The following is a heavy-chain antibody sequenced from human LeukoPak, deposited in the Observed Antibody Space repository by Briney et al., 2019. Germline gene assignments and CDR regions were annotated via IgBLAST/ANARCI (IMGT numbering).Heavy chain of an antibody. CDR2: IYYSGST. V-gene: IGHV4-61*01. Sequence: SETLSLTCTVSGGSISSSSYYWSWIRQPPGKGLEWIGYIYYSGSTNYNPSLKSRVTISVDTSKNQFSLKLSSVTAADTAVYYCASLESVYSSGWWDYGMDVWGQGTTVTVSS. D-gene: IGHD6-19*01. CDR1: GGSISSSSYY. J-gene: IGHJ6*02. CDR3: ASLESVYSSGWWDYGMDV.